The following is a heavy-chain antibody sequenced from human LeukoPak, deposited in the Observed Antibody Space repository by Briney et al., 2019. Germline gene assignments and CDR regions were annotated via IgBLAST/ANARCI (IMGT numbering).Heavy chain of an antibody. CDR1: GFTVSGNY. V-gene: IGHV3-53*01. D-gene: IGHD4-11*01. CDR3: ARGSTVIYYFDY. J-gene: IGHJ4*02. Sequence: GGSLRLSCAASGFTVSGNYMTWVRQAPGKGLEWVSLIHAGGSTYYADFVQGRFTISRDKSKNTLYLQMNSLRAEDTAVYYCARGSTVIYYFDYWGQGTLVTVSS. CDR2: IHAGGST.